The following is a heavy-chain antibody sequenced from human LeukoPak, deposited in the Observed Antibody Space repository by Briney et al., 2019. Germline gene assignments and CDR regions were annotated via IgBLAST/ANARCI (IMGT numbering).Heavy chain of an antibody. CDR2: IYPGDSDT. V-gene: IGHV5-51*01. CDR1: GYSSTTYW. J-gene: IGHJ3*02. Sequence: GESLKISLKGSGYSSTTYWIGWVRQMPGKGLELMGIIYPGDSDTRYSPSFQGQVTISADKSISAAYLQWSSPKASDTAMYYCARHRIYGGGFVAFDIWGQGTMVTVSS. CDR3: ARHRIYGGGFVAFDI. D-gene: IGHD6-19*01.